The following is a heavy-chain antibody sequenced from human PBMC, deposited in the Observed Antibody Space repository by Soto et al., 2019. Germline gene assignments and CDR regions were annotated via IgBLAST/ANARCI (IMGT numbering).Heavy chain of an antibody. J-gene: IGHJ4*02. CDR1: GVSLNSGSFF. Sequence: QLQLQESGPGLVKPSETLSLTCTVSGVSLNSGSFFWGWIRQPPGKGLEWIGHIYFTGTTSYSPSLRIIVTMFVDTSKNKFSLRLTSVTAADTAVYYCVRRGAVAGSQFDFWGQGTLVNVSS. CDR2: IYFTGTT. V-gene: IGHV4-39*01. CDR3: VRRGAVAGSQFDF. D-gene: IGHD6-19*01.